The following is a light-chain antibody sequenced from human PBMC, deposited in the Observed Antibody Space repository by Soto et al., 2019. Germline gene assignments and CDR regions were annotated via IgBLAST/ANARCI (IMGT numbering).Light chain of an antibody. CDR2: DVS. CDR3: SSFTSILGL. Sequence: QSVLTQPASVSGSPGQSITISCTGAVSEVASYTYVSWYQQHPGKGPKVIIYDVSNRPSGVSNRFSGSKSGTTASLTISGLQAEDEADYYCSSFTSILGLFGGGTQLTVL. V-gene: IGLV2-14*03. CDR1: VSEVASYTY. J-gene: IGLJ2*01.